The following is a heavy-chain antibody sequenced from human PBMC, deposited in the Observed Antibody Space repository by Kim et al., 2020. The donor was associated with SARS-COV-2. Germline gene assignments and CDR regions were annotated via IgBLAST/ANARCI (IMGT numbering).Heavy chain of an antibody. CDR3: ARELQDLRIAAAVRAFDY. D-gene: IGHD6-13*01. V-gene: IGHV3-30*01. J-gene: IGHJ4*02. Sequence: KSRFTISRDNSKNALYLQMNSLRAEDTGVYYCARELQDLRIAAAVRAFDYWGQGTLVTVSS.